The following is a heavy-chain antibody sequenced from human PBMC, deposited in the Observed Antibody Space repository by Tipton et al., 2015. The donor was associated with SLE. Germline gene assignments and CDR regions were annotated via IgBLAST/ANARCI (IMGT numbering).Heavy chain of an antibody. CDR2: IYHSGST. Sequence: TLSLTCTVSGGSISSSSYYWGWIRQPPGKGLEWIGSIYHSGSTYYNPSLKSRVTISVDTSKNQFSLKLSSVTAADTAVYYCARATPSYYYDSSGSFDYWGQGTLVTVSS. J-gene: IGHJ4*02. D-gene: IGHD3-22*01. CDR3: ARATPSYYYDSSGSFDY. CDR1: GGSISSSSYY. V-gene: IGHV4-39*07.